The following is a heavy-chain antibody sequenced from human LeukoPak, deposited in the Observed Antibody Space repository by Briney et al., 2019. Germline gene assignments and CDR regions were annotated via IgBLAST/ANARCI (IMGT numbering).Heavy chain of an antibody. CDR1: GGSLISTCYY. J-gene: IGHJ4*02. V-gene: IGHV4-39*07. Sequence: SETLSLTCTVSGGSLISTCYYWGWIRQAPGMGLEWIGGTYCSGNTYYTLALESRVTISQDTSRNQFSLKLSSVTAADTAVYYCARWNEGLDYWGQGTLVTVSS. D-gene: IGHD1-1*01. CDR3: ARWNEGLDY. CDR2: TYCSGNT.